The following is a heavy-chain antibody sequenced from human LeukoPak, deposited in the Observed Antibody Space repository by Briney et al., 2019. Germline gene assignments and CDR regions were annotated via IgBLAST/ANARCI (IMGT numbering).Heavy chain of an antibody. CDR2: IYYSGST. D-gene: IGHD6-13*01. V-gene: IGHV4-61*08. Sequence: SETLSLTCTVSGYAIISGGFSWNWIRQPPGKGLEWIGYIYYSGSTNYNPSLKSRVTISVDTSKNQFSLKLSSVTAADTAVYYCARDGGPLHIAAAGSVFDYWGQGTLVTVSS. CDR1: GYAIISGGFS. CDR3: ARDGGPLHIAAAGSVFDY. J-gene: IGHJ4*02.